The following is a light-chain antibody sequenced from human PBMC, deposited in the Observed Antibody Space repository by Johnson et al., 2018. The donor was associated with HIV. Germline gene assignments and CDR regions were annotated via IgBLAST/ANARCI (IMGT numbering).Light chain of an antibody. Sequence: QSVLTQPPSVSAAPGQEVTISCSASSSSIGNDFVSWYQQLPGTAPKLLISENNKRPSGIPDRFSGSKSGPSATLGITGLQPGDEADYYFGTWDSSLSVSYVFGTGTKVTVL. CDR3: GTWDSSLSVSYV. V-gene: IGLV1-51*02. CDR1: SSSIGNDF. J-gene: IGLJ1*01. CDR2: ENN.